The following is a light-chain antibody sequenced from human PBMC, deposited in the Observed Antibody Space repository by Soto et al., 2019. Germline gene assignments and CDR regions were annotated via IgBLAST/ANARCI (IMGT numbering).Light chain of an antibody. CDR1: QSISSW. CDR3: QQYNSYSPPTWT. Sequence: DIQMTQSPSTLSASVGDRVTITCRASQSISSWLAWYRQKPGKAPKLLIYKASSLESGVPSRFSGSGSGTEFTLTISSLQPDDFATYYCQQYNSYSPPTWTFGQGTKVEIK. V-gene: IGKV1-5*03. J-gene: IGKJ1*01. CDR2: KAS.